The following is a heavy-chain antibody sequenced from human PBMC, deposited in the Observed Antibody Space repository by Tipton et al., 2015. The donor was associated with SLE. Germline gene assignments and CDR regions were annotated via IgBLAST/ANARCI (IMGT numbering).Heavy chain of an antibody. CDR1: GFTFSSYG. V-gene: IGHV3-15*01. CDR2: IKSKTDGGTT. CDR3: TTDLYYDSSGYEDY. Sequence: SLRLSCAASGFTFSSYGMHWVRQAPGKGLEWVGRIKSKTDGGTTDYAAPVKGRFTISRDDSKNTLYLQMNSLKTEDTAVYYCTTDLYYDSSGYEDYWGQGTLVTVSS. J-gene: IGHJ4*02. D-gene: IGHD3-22*01.